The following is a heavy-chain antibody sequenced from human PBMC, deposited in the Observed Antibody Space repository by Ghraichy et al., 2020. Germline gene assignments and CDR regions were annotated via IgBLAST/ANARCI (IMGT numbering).Heavy chain of an antibody. CDR1: GYSFTNYG. D-gene: IGHD1-7*01. CDR2: ITTSKGNT. J-gene: IGHJ5*02. CDR3: ARGINYFDP. Sequence: ASVKVSCKTSGYSFTNYGITWVRQAPGQGLEWMGWITTSKGNTQSAQKLKGRVTMTTDTSTSTVYMELRSLRYDDTAVYYCARGINYFDPWGQGTLVTVSS. V-gene: IGHV1-18*04.